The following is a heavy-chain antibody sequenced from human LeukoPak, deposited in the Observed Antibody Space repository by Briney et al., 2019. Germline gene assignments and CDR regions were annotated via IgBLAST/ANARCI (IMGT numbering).Heavy chain of an antibody. J-gene: IGHJ5*02. Sequence: GASVKVSCKASGYTFTSYDINWVRQAPGQGLEWMGWMNPNSGSAGYAQKFQGRVTMTRNTSISTAYMEMSSLSSYDTAVDYCARGAHSSGWYNPLWFDTWGPGALVTVSS. D-gene: IGHD6-19*01. V-gene: IGHV1-8*01. CDR2: MNPNSGSA. CDR1: GYTFTSYD. CDR3: ARGAHSSGWYNPLWFDT.